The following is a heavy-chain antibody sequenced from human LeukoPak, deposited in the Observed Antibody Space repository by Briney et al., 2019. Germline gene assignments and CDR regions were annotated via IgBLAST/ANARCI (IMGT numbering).Heavy chain of an antibody. V-gene: IGHV1-8*01. J-gene: IGHJ4*02. CDR3: ARGSIVGATADFDY. CDR1: GYTFTSYD. CDR2: MNPNSGNT. Sequence: GASVKVSCKASGYTFTSYDISWVRQATGQGLEWMGWMNPNSGNTGYAQKFQGRVTMTRNTSISTAYMELSSLRSEDTAVYYCARGSIVGATADFDYWGQGTLVTVSS. D-gene: IGHD1-26*01.